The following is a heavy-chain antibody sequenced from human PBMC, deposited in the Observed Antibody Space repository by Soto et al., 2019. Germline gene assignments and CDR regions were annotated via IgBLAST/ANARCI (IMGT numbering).Heavy chain of an antibody. V-gene: IGHV4-59*01. CDR3: ARGGGIVVVPAAIKYYYYGMDV. CDR1: GGSISSYY. CDR2: IYYSGST. J-gene: IGHJ6*02. D-gene: IGHD2-2*01. Sequence: ETLSLTCTVSGGSISSYYWSWIRQPPGKGLEWIGYIYYSGSTNYNPSLKSRVTISVDTSKNQFSLKLSSVTAADTAVYYCARGGGIVVVPAAIKYYYYGMDVWGQGTTVTVSS.